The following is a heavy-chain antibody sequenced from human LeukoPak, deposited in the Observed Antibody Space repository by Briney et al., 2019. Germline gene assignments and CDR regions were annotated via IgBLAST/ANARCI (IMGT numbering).Heavy chain of an antibody. Sequence: SVKVSCKASGGTFSSYAISWVRQAPGRGLEWMGRIIPIFGTANYAQKFQGRVTITTDESTSTAYMELSSLRSEDTAVYYCARDEHYYDSSGYFGYWGQGTLVTVSS. CDR3: ARDEHYYDSSGYFGY. V-gene: IGHV1-69*05. CDR2: IIPIFGTA. D-gene: IGHD3-22*01. CDR1: GGTFSSYA. J-gene: IGHJ4*02.